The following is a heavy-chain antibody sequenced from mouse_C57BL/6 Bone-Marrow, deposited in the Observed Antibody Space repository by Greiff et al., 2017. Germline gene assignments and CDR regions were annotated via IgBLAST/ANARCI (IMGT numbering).Heavy chain of an antibody. D-gene: IGHD1-3*01. CDR1: GYTFTSYW. V-gene: IGHV1-61*01. J-gene: IGHJ1*03. Sequence: QVQLQQPGAELVRPGSSVKLSCKASGYTFTSYWMDWVKQRPGQGLEWIGNIYPSDSETHYNQKFKDKATLTVDKSSSTAYMQLSSLTSEDSAVYYDPRENYYWYYDVWGTGTAITVSA. CDR2: IYPSDSET. CDR3: PRENYYWYYDV.